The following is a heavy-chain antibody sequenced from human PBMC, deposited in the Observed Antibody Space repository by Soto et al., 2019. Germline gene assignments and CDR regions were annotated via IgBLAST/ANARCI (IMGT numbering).Heavy chain of an antibody. Sequence: SETLSLTCAVSGYSISSGYYWGWIRQPPGKGLAWIGSIYHSGSTYYNPSLKSRVTISVDTSKNQFSLKLSSVTAADTAVYYWASRVGDTRVAFDIWGQGTMVTVSS. D-gene: IGHD1-26*01. CDR1: GYSISSGYY. CDR3: ASRVGDTRVAFDI. CDR2: IYHSGST. V-gene: IGHV4-38-2*01. J-gene: IGHJ3*02.